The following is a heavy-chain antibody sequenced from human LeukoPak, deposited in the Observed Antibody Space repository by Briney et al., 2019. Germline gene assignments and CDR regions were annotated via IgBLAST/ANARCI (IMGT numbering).Heavy chain of an antibody. CDR2: INPNSGGT. J-gene: IGHJ4*02. D-gene: IGHD3-3*01. CDR1: GYTFTGYY. CDR3: ARGLDKYDYWSGYFLAD. Sequence: ASVKVSCKASGYTFTGYYMCWVRQAPGQGLEWMGWINPNSGGTNYAQTFQGRVTMTRDTSISTAYMELSRLRSDDTAVYYCARGLDKYDYWSGYFLADWGQGTLVTVSS. V-gene: IGHV1-2*02.